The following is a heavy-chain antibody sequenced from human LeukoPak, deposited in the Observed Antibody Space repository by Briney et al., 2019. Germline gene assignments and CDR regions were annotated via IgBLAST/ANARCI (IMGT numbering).Heavy chain of an antibody. D-gene: IGHD2-2*01. CDR3: ARSTRYCSSTSCPYYFDY. CDR1: GGSFSGYY. V-gene: IGHV4-31*11. CDR2: IYYSGST. J-gene: IGHJ4*02. Sequence: TLSLTCAVYGGSFSGYYWSWIRQHPGKGLEWIGYIYYSGSTYYNPSLKSRVTISVDTSKNQFSLKLSSVTAADTAVYYCARSTRYCSSTSCPYYFDYWGQGTLVTVSS.